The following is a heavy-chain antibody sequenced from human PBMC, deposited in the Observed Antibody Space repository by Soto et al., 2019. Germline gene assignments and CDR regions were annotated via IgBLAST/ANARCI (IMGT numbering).Heavy chain of an antibody. D-gene: IGHD3-10*01. CDR3: AMLIRGSGSALDY. Sequence: QVQLVASGGGVVQPGGSLRLSCAASGFTFSTYGIQWVRQAPGRGLEWVSVISYDGSNRYYADSVQGRFAISRHNSKNTLYLQMNSLTAEDTALYYCAMLIRGSGSALDYWGQGTLVTVS. V-gene: IGHV3-30*03. CDR2: ISYDGSNR. J-gene: IGHJ4*02. CDR1: GFTFSTYG.